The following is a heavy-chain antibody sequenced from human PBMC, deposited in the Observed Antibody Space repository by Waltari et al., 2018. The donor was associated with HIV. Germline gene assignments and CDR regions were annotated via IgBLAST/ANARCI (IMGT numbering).Heavy chain of an antibody. CDR1: GFTFRYYW. CDR2: INSEGSST. D-gene: IGHD6-13*01. J-gene: IGHJ4*02. Sequence: EVQLVESGGGLVQPGGSLGLSRAASGFTFRYYWIHGARQAPGKGLVWVSRINSEGSSTNYAGSVKGRFTVSRDNAKNTLYLQMNSLRAEDTAVYYCARDLYSRNGDDYWGQGTLVTVSS. CDR3: ARDLYSRNGDDY. V-gene: IGHV3-74*01.